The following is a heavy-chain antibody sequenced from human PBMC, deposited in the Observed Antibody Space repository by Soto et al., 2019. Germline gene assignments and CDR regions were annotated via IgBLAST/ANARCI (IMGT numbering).Heavy chain of an antibody. CDR2: SEPSDSYT. Sequence: PGESLKISGKGSGYSFTSYWSSWVRQMPGKGLEWMGGSEPSDSYTNYSPSFQGQVTISADKYISTAYLQWSRLKASDTAMYYCARHGAVPAAVRAWFDPWGQGTLVTVSS. V-gene: IGHV5-10-1*01. D-gene: IGHD2-2*01. CDR1: GYSFTSYW. J-gene: IGHJ5*02. CDR3: ARHGAVPAAVRAWFDP.